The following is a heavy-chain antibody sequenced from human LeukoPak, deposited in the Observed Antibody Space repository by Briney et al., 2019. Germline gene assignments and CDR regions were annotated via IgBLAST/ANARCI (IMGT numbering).Heavy chain of an antibody. D-gene: IGHD2-2*01. V-gene: IGHV4-34*01. CDR2: INHSGST. Sequence: SETLSLTCAVYGGSFSGYYWSWIRQPPGKGLEWIGEINHSGSTNYNPSLKSRVTISVETSKNQFSLKLSSVTAADTAVYYCARGRRPPFQLLGPPFDYWGQGTLVTVSS. CDR1: GGSFSGYY. J-gene: IGHJ4*02. CDR3: ARGRRPPFQLLGPPFDY.